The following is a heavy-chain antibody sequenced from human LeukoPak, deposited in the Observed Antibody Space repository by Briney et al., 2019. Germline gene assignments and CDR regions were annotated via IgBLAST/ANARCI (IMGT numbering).Heavy chain of an antibody. CDR3: ARKQQLVLGGENWFDP. CDR2: INAGNGNT. CDR1: GYTFTSYA. V-gene: IGHV1-3*01. Sequence: GASVKVSCKASGYTFTSYAMHWVRQAPGQRLEWMGWINAGNGNTKYSQKFQGRVTITRDTSASTAYMELSSLRSEDTAVYYCARKQQLVLGGENWFDPWGQGTLVTVSS. D-gene: IGHD6-13*01. J-gene: IGHJ5*02.